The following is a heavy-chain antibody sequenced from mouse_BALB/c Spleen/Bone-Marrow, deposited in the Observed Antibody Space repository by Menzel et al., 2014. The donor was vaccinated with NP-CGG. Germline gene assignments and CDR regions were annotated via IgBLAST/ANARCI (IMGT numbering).Heavy chain of an antibody. CDR3: ARSGYWYFDV. V-gene: IGHV1S81*02. J-gene: IGHJ1*01. CDR2: INPSNGRT. Sequence: QVQLQQSGAELVKPGASVKLSCKASGYTFTSYWMHWVKQRPGQGLEWIGEINPSNGRTNYVEKFKSKATLSGDKSSSTVYMQLSSLTSEDSAVYYCARSGYWYFDVWGAGTTATVSA. CDR1: GYTFTSYW. D-gene: IGHD3-1*01.